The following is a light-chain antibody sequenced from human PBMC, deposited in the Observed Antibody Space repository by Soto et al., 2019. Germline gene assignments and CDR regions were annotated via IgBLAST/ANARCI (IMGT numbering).Light chain of an antibody. CDR2: GAS. CDR1: QTVSSN. CDR3: QQYHNWPPIT. V-gene: IGKV3-15*01. J-gene: IGKJ5*01. Sequence: EIVMTQSPATLSVSPGERATLSCRASQTVSSNLAWYQQKPGQAPRLLIYGASTRATGIPGRFSGSGSETEFTLTISGLQSEDFAVYYCQQYHNWPPITFGQGTRLEIK.